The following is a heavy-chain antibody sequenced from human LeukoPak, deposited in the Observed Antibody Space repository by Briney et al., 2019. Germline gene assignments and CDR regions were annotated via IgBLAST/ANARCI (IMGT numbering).Heavy chain of an antibody. CDR1: GFTFGDYA. V-gene: IGHV3-48*03. J-gene: IGHJ6*04. Sequence: SLRLSCTASGFTFGDYAMSGVRRAPGKGLEWASYISSSGSTIYYADSVKGRFTISRDNAKNSLYLQMNSLRAEDTAVYYCAELGITMIGGVWGKGTTVTISS. D-gene: IGHD3-10*02. CDR3: AELGITMIGGV. CDR2: ISSSGSTI.